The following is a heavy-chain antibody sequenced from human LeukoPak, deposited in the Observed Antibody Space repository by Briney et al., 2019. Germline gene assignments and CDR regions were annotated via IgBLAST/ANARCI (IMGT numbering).Heavy chain of an antibody. J-gene: IGHJ2*01. CDR2: IYPGDSDT. CDR1: EYSFTSYW. Sequence: GESLKISCKGSEYSFTSYWIGWVRQVPGKGLEWMGIIYPGDSDTRYSPSFQGQVTISADKSISTAYLQWSSLKASDTAMYYCARHVVHWYFDLWGRGTLITVSS. V-gene: IGHV5-51*01. D-gene: IGHD3-16*02. CDR3: ARHVVHWYFDL.